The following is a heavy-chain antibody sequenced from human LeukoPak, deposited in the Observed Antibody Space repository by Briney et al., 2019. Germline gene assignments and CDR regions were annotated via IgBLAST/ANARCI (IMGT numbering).Heavy chain of an antibody. CDR1: GFTFSSYA. CDR3: ARSPSMITVDY. J-gene: IGHJ4*02. Sequence: GRSLRLSCAASGFTFSSYAMRWVRQAPGKGLEWVAVISYDGSNKYYADSVKGRFTISRDNSKNTLYLQMNSLRAEDTAVYYCARSPSMITVDYWGQGTLVTVSS. CDR2: ISYDGSNK. V-gene: IGHV3-30*04. D-gene: IGHD3-16*01.